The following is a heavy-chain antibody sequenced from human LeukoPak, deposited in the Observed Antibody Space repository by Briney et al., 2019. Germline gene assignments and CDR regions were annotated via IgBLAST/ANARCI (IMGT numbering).Heavy chain of an antibody. CDR3: AKVQGRSWFDP. V-gene: IGHV3-11*01. CDR1: GFTFSDYY. CDR2: ISSSGSTI. J-gene: IGHJ5*02. Sequence: PGGSLRLSCAASGFTFSDYYMSWIRQAPGKGLEWVSYISSSGSTIYYADSVKGRFTISRDNSKNTVYLQMNSLRAEDTAVYYCAKVQGRSWFDPWGQGTLVTVSS.